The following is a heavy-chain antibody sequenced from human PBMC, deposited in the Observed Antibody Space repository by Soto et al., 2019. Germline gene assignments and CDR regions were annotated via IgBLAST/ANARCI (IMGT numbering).Heavy chain of an antibody. CDR1: GYSFTSYW. V-gene: IGHV5-10-1*01. CDR2: FDPSDSYT. Sequence: GESLKISCKGSGYSFTSYWISWVRQMPGKGLEWMGRFDPSDSYTNYSPSFQGHVTISADKSISTAYLQWSSLRAEDTALYYCARDLLLRPRRDYYYGMDVWGQGTTVTVSS. CDR3: ARDLLLRPRRDYYYGMDV. D-gene: IGHD3-22*01. J-gene: IGHJ6*02.